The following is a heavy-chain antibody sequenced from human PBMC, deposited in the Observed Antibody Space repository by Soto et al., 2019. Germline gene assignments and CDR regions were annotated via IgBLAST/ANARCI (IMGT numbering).Heavy chain of an antibody. CDR1: GFTADDYA. J-gene: IGHJ4*02. V-gene: IGHV3-9*02. Sequence: EVQLVESGGGLVQPGRSLRLSCVASGFTADDYALHWVRQAPGKGLEWVSGISSNSDTIHYADSVKGQFTISRDNAKNSLLLPMNSLRPKDTAVYDCAKDMKWGGMTTIHYFASWGQGTLVTVSS. CDR3: AKDMKWGGMTTIHYFAS. D-gene: IGHD4-17*01. CDR2: ISSNSDTI.